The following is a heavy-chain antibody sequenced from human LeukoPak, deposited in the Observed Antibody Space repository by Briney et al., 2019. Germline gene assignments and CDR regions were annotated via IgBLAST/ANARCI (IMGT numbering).Heavy chain of an antibody. CDR3: ARYRYSGYDCYFDY. CDR2: IYSGGST. D-gene: IGHD5-12*01. V-gene: IGHV3-53*01. Sequence: GGSLRLSCAASGFTVSSNYMSWVRQAPGKGLEWVSVIYSGGSTYYADSVKGRFTISRDNSKNTLYLQMSSLRAEDTAVYYCARYRYSGYDCYFDYWGQGTLVTVSS. CDR1: GFTVSSNY. J-gene: IGHJ4*02.